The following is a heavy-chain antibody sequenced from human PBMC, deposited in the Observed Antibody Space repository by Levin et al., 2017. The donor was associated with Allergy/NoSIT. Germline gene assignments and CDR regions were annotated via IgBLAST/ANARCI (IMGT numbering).Heavy chain of an antibody. V-gene: IGHV3-23*01. Sequence: GGSLRLSCAASGFTFSSYAMSWVRQAPGKGLEWVSAISGSGGSTYYADSVKGRFTISRDNSKNTLYLQMNTLRAEDTAVYYCAKDSAMKIVVVPAAPFDYWGQGTLVTVSS. CDR2: ISGSGGST. J-gene: IGHJ4*02. D-gene: IGHD2-2*01. CDR3: AKDSAMKIVVVPAAPFDY. CDR1: GFTFSSYA.